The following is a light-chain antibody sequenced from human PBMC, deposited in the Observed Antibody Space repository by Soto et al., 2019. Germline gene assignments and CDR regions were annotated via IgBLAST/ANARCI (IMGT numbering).Light chain of an antibody. J-gene: IGKJ1*01. CDR3: QQYTNWPSWT. Sequence: EKVMTQSPATLSMSPGERATLSCRASQSVNSYLAWYQQKPGQAPRLLIYGASTRATGIPARFSGGGSGTEFTLPISSLQSEDFAVYYCQQYTNWPSWTFGQGTKVEIK. V-gene: IGKV3-15*01. CDR2: GAS. CDR1: QSVNSY.